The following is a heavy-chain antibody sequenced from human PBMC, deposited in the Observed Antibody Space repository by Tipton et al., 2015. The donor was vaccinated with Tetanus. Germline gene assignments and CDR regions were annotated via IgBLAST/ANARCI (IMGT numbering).Heavy chain of an antibody. V-gene: IGHV4-34*01. Sequence: TLSLTCAVFGGSFSGYYWNWIRQPPGKGLEWIGQIDHSGCTSYNPSLKSRVTISVDTSKNQFSLNLSSVTAADTAVYYCARWETVTTKNNYRGQGTLVTVSS. J-gene: IGHJ4*02. CDR1: GGSFSGYY. CDR3: ARWETVTTKNNY. CDR2: IDHSGCT. D-gene: IGHD4-17*01.